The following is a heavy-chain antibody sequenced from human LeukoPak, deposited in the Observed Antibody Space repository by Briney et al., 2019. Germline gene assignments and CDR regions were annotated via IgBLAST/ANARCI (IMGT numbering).Heavy chain of an antibody. Sequence: PGGSLRLSCAASGFTFSSYAMHWVRQAPGKGLEWVAVISYDGSNKYYADSVKGRFTISRDNSKDTLYLQMNSLRAEDTAVYYCAKVGYYGSGSYQDYFDYWGQGTLVTVSS. CDR3: AKVGYYGSGSYQDYFDY. CDR2: ISYDGSNK. J-gene: IGHJ4*02. V-gene: IGHV3-30*04. D-gene: IGHD3-10*01. CDR1: GFTFSSYA.